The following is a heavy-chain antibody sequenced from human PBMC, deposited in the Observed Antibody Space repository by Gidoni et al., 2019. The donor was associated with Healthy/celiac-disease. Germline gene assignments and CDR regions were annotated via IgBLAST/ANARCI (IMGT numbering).Heavy chain of an antibody. CDR1: GFTFSDYA. CDR2: MSWNSGSI. J-gene: IGHJ2*01. Sequence: EVQLVASGGGLVHPGRSLKLPCPASGFTFSDYAMHWVRQAPGKGLEWVSGMSWNSGSIGYADSVKGRFTISRDNAKNSLYLQMNSLRAEDTALYYCAKDIEAYYYVGYFDLWGRGTLVTVSS. D-gene: IGHD3-10*02. V-gene: IGHV3-9*01. CDR3: AKDIEAYYYVGYFDL.